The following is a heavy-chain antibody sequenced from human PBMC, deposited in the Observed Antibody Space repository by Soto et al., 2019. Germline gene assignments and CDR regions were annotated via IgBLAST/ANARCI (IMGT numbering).Heavy chain of an antibody. CDR2: IYYSGST. CDR3: ARGGRALYDSSGLAMEFDP. D-gene: IGHD3-22*01. J-gene: IGHJ5*02. V-gene: IGHV4-59*01. Sequence: QVQLQESGPGLVKPSETLSLTCTVSGGSISSYYWSWIRQPPGKGLEWIGYIYYSGSTNYNPSLKSRVTISVDTSKNQFSLKLSSVTAADTAVYYCARGGRALYDSSGLAMEFDPWGQGTLVTVSS. CDR1: GGSISSYY.